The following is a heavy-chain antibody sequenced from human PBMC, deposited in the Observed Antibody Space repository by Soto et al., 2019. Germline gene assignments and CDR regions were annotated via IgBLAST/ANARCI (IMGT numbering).Heavy chain of an antibody. J-gene: IGHJ4*02. CDR1: GFTFSSYA. Sequence: PGGSLRLSCAASGFTFSSYAISWGRQAPGKGLEWVSAISGSGGSTYYADSVKGRFTISRDNSKNTLYLQMNSLRAEDTTVYYCAKGYGYDFWSGYFDYWGQGTLVTVSS. V-gene: IGHV3-23*01. CDR3: AKGYGYDFWSGYFDY. CDR2: ISGSGGST. D-gene: IGHD3-3*01.